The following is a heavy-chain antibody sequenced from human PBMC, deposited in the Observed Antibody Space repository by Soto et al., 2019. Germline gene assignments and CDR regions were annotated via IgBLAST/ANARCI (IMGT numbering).Heavy chain of an antibody. Sequence: LRLSCAASGFSFSTSGMHRVRQAPGKGLEWVAVISYDGTNKYYADSVKGRFTISRDNSKNMLYLQMNSLRAEDTAVYYCTTVFEYWGQGTLVTVSS. CDR3: TTVFEY. J-gene: IGHJ4*02. V-gene: IGHV3-30*03. CDR1: GFSFSTSG. CDR2: ISYDGTNK. D-gene: IGHD1-1*01.